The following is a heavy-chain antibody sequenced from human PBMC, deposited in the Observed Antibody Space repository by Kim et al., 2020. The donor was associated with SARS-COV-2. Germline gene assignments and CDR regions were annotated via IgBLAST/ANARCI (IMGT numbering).Heavy chain of an antibody. CDR2: IDPSDSYT. D-gene: IGHD3-22*01. Sequence: GESLKISCKGSGYSFTSYWISWVRQMPGKGLEWMGRIDPSDSYTNYSPSFQGHVTISADKSISTAYLQWSSLKASDTAMYYCARHSYYYDSSGYSLPAEYFQHWGQGTLVTVSS. CDR1: GYSFTSYW. J-gene: IGHJ1*01. V-gene: IGHV5-10-1*01. CDR3: ARHSYYYDSSGYSLPAEYFQH.